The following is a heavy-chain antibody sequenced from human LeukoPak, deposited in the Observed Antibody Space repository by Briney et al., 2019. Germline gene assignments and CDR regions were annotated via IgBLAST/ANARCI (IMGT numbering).Heavy chain of an antibody. CDR3: AKLMAGYSYGPPFDY. V-gene: IGHV3-23*01. CDR1: GFTFSSYA. D-gene: IGHD5-18*01. Sequence: GGSLRLSCAASGFTFSSYAMSWVRQAPGKGLEWVSAISGSGGSTYYADSVKGRFTISRDNSKNTLYLQMNSLRAEDTAVYYCAKLMAGYSYGPPFDYWGQGTLVTVSS. J-gene: IGHJ4*02. CDR2: ISGSGGST.